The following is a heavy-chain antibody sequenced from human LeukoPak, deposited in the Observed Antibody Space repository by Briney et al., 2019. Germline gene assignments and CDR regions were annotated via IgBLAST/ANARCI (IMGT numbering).Heavy chain of an antibody. J-gene: IGHJ4*02. V-gene: IGHV3-30*04. Sequence: PGGSLRLSCAASGFSFGTFAMHWVRQAPGKGLEWVAIISYDERQEYYADSVKGRFTISRDNSKNTLYLQMNSLRAEDTAVYYCTKDRLDYSDLWGQGTLVTVSS. D-gene: IGHD6-25*01. CDR3: TKDRLDYSDL. CDR1: GFSFGTFA. CDR2: ISYDERQE.